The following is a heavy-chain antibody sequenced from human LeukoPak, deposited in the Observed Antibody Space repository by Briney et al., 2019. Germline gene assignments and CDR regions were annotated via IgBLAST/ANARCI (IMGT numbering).Heavy chain of an antibody. CDR2: ISGGGHST. J-gene: IGHJ5*02. Sequence: GGSLRLSRAASGFTFSNFAMSWVRQAPGKGLEWVSAISGGGHSTYYADPVKGRFTISRDNSKNSLYLQMNSLRAEDTAVYYCARGATKSPGWFDPWGQGTLVTVSS. CDR3: ARGATKSPGWFDP. CDR1: GFTFSNFA. V-gene: IGHV3-23*01.